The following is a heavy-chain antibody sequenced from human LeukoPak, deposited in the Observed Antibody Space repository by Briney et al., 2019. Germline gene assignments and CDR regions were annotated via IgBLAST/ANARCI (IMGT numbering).Heavy chain of an antibody. CDR3: ARVISDYGDYEEDYYYYYMDV. J-gene: IGHJ6*03. Sequence: GGSLRLSCAASGFTVSSNYMSWVRQAPGKGLEWVSVIYSGGSTYYADSVKGRFTISRDNSKNTLYLQMNSLRAEDTAVYYCARVISDYGDYEEDYYYYYMDVWGKGTTVTISS. D-gene: IGHD4-17*01. CDR2: IYSGGST. V-gene: IGHV3-66*01. CDR1: GFTVSSNY.